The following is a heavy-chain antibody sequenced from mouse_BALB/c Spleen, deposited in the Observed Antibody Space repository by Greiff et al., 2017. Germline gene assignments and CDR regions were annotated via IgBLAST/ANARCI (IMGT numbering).Heavy chain of an antibody. V-gene: IGHV3-2*02. J-gene: IGHJ3*01. D-gene: IGHD2-1*01. CDR3: ARGGGNYLFAY. Sequence: EVQGVESGPGLVKPSQSLSLTCTVTGYSITSDYAWNWIRQFPGNKLEWMGYISYSGSTSYNPSLKSRISITRDTSKNQFFLQLNSVTTEDTATYYCARGGGNYLFAYWGQGTLVTVSA. CDR2: ISYSGST. CDR1: GYSITSDYA.